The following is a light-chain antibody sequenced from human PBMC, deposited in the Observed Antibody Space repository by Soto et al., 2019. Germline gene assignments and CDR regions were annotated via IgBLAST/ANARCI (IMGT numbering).Light chain of an antibody. V-gene: IGKV3D-11*02. J-gene: IGKJ5*01. CDR3: QQRRSWQVT. CDR2: GAS. CDR1: QSINTY. Sequence: ENVLTQSPATLSLSPGEGATLSCRASQSINTYLAWYQQKPGQAPRLLIYGASKRATGIPARFSGSGSGTNFTLTISSLEPEDFAVYYCQQRRSWQVTFGQGTRLEIK.